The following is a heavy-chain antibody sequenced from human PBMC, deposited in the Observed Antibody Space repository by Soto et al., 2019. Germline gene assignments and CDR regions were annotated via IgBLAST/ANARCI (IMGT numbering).Heavy chain of an antibody. Sequence: QVQLVQSGAEVKKPGASVKVSCKASGYTFTSYGISWVRQAPGQGLEWMGWISAYNGNTTYAQTLQGRVPMTTDKTTTTAYMEVRSLRSDDTAVYYWARVLRGLDTVEKNNCMDVWGQGTTVTVSS. D-gene: IGHD1-1*01. CDR3: ARVLRGLDTVEKNNCMDV. CDR1: GYTFTSYG. J-gene: IGHJ6*02. V-gene: IGHV1-18*01. CDR2: ISAYNGNT.